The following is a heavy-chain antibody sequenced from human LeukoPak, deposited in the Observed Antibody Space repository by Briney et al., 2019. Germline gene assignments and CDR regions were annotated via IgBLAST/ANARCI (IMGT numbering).Heavy chain of an antibody. V-gene: IGHV1-69*04. CDR3: ARAVGGTVVAPEYYFDY. J-gene: IGHJ4*02. CDR1: GGTFGSYA. CDR2: IIPILGIA. D-gene: IGHD3-22*01. Sequence: GASVKVSCKASGGTFGSYAISWVRQAPGQGLEWMGRIIPILGIANYAQKFQGRVTITADKSTSTAYMELSSLRSEDTAVYYCARAVGGTVVAPEYYFDYWGQGTLVTVSS.